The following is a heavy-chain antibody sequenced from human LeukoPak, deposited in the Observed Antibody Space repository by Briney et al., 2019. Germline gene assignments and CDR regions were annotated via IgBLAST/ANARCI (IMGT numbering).Heavy chain of an antibody. CDR1: GFPFTHAW. V-gene: IGHV3-15*01. CDR2: IKRKADGETT. J-gene: IGHJ4*02. CDR3: AADIPGYNYPFDY. D-gene: IGHD5-24*01. Sequence: GGSLRLSCAASGFPFTHAWMSWVRQAPGEGLEWVGRIKRKADGETTDYAAPVKGRFTISRDDSENTLYLQMNSLKTEDSAVYFCAADIPGYNYPFDYWGQGTLVTVSS.